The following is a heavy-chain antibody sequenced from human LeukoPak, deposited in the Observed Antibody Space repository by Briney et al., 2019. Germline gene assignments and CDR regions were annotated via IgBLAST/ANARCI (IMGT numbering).Heavy chain of an antibody. Sequence: GESLKVSCKGSEYSFISYWIGWVRQMPGKGREWMGIIYPGDADTRYSPSFQGQVIISADKSIGTAYLQWSSLKASDTAMYYCARPGITMVRGAQGFAFDIWGQGTMVTVSS. CDR1: EYSFISYW. CDR3: ARPGITMVRGAQGFAFDI. J-gene: IGHJ3*02. D-gene: IGHD3-10*01. V-gene: IGHV5-51*01. CDR2: IYPGDADT.